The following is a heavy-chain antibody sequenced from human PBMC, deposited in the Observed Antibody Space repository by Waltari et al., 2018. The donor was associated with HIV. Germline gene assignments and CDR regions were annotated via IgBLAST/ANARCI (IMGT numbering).Heavy chain of an antibody. D-gene: IGHD2-21*02. CDR1: GFTVSSNY. V-gene: IGHV3-66*01. J-gene: IGHJ6*02. CDR3: ASIAYCGGDCYPRGMDV. CDR2: IYSGGIT. Sequence: EVQLVESGGGLVQPGGSLRLSCAASGFTVSSNYMSWVRQAPGKGLEWVSVIYSGGITYYADSVKVRFTISRDNSKNTLYLQMNSLRAEDTAVYYCASIAYCGGDCYPRGMDVWGQGTTVTVSS.